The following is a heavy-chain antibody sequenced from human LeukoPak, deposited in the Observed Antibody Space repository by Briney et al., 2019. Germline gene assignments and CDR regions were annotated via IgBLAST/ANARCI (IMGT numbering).Heavy chain of an antibody. D-gene: IGHD6-19*01. V-gene: IGHV3-30*18. J-gene: IGHJ6*02. CDR2: ISYDGSNK. CDR3: AKDSQWLVHPRDDYYGMDV. Sequence: GGSLRLSCAASGFTFSNYGMHWVRQAPGKGLEWVAFISYDGSNKYYADSVKGRFTISGDNSKNTLYLQMNSLRAEDTAVYYCAKDSQWLVHPRDDYYGMDVWGQGTTVTVSS. CDR1: GFTFSNYG.